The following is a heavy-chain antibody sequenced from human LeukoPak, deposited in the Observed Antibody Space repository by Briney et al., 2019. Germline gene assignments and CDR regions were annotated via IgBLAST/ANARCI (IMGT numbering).Heavy chain of an antibody. J-gene: IGHJ5*02. V-gene: IGHV4-39*01. CDR1: GGSISSYY. CDR2: IYYSGST. Sequence: SETLSLTCTVSGGSISSYYWSWIRQPPGKGLEWIGNIYYSGSTYYNPSLKSRVTISVDTSKKQFSLKLSSVTAADTAVYYCARHVGFITMVRGVINNNWFDPWGQGTLVTVSS. D-gene: IGHD3-10*01. CDR3: ARHVGFITMVRGVINNNWFDP.